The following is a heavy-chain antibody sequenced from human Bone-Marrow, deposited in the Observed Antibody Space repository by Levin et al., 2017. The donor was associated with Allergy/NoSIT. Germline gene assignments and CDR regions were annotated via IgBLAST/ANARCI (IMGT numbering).Heavy chain of an antibody. J-gene: IGHJ4*02. V-gene: IGHV2-5*02. CDR2: IYWDGDK. CDR1: GFSLNTTGEG. Sequence: SGPTLVKPTQTLTLTCTFSGFSLNTTGEGVGWIRQPPGKALQWLALIYWDGDKRYRPSLKNRLTITRDTSNNRVFLPLTNMDPGDTATYYCAHGTGVYYYWGQGAPVTVSS. D-gene: IGHD3-10*01. CDR3: AHGTGVYYY.